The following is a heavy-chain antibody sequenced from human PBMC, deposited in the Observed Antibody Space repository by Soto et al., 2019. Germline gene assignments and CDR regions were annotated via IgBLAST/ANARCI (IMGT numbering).Heavy chain of an antibody. V-gene: IGHV1-2*02. J-gene: IGHJ5*02. D-gene: IGHD3-3*01. CDR1: GYTFTGYY. CDR3: ARDYEQGRITIFGVVIPSNGFDP. CDR2: INPNSGGT. Sequence: ASVKVSCKASGYTFTGYYMHWVRQAPGRGREWMGWINPNSGGTNYAQKFQGRVTMTRDTSISTAYMELSRLRSDDTAVYYCARDYEQGRITIFGVVIPSNGFDPWGQGTLVTVSS.